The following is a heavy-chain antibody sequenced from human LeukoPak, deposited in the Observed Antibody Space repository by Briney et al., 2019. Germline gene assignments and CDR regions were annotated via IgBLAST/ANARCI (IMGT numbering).Heavy chain of an antibody. Sequence: GASVKVSCKASGYTFTGYYMHWVRQAPGQGLEWMGWNHTNTGNPTYAPGSTGRFVFSLDTSVSTAYLQISSLKAEDTAVYYCARDLKVPYFYDSSGYYYSFDLWGREPWSPSPQ. CDR3: ARDLKVPYFYDSSGYYYSFDL. CDR2: NHTNTGNP. J-gene: IGHJ4*02. D-gene: IGHD3-22*01. CDR1: GYTFTGYY. V-gene: IGHV7-4-1*02.